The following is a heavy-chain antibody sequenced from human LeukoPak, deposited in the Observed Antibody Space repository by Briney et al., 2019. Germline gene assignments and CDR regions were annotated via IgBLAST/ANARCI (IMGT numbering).Heavy chain of an antibody. Sequence: GASVKVSCKASGYTFINYAINWVRQAPGQGLEWMGWINTNAGNPTYAQGFTGRFVFSLDTSVSTAYLQISSLKAEDTAVYYRARSGGSGSHYARYYYYYMDVWGKGTTVTVSS. V-gene: IGHV7-4-1*02. CDR3: ARSGGSGSHYARYYYYYMDV. D-gene: IGHD3-10*01. CDR2: INTNAGNP. J-gene: IGHJ6*03. CDR1: GYTFINYA.